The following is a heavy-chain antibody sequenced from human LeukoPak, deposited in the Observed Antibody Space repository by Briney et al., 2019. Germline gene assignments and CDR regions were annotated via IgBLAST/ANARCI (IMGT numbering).Heavy chain of an antibody. J-gene: IGHJ1*01. D-gene: IGHD3-9*01. V-gene: IGHV4-61*02. Sequence: SETLSLTCTVSGGSISSGSYYWSWIRQPAGKGLEWIGRIYTSGSTNYNPSLKSRVTISVDTSKNQFSLKLSSVTAADTAVYYCGRASYYDILTGYSTEYFQHWGQGTLVTVSS. CDR2: IYTSGST. CDR1: GGSISSGSYY. CDR3: GRASYYDILTGYSTEYFQH.